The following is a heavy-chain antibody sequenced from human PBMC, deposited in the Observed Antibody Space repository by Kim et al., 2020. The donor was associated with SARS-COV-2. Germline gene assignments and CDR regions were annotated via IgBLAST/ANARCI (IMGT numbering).Heavy chain of an antibody. Sequence: ASVKVSCKASGYPFTRSALHWVRQAPGQGLELMGWINTKTSKPTYAQGFAGRFVFSLDTSVTTAYLQINVLKSEDTAVYFCAKDSGRDYYFDHWGQGTLV. J-gene: IGHJ4*02. CDR2: INTKTSKP. V-gene: IGHV7-4-1*02. CDR3: AKDSGRDYYFDH. D-gene: IGHD3-10*01. CDR1: GYPFTRSA.